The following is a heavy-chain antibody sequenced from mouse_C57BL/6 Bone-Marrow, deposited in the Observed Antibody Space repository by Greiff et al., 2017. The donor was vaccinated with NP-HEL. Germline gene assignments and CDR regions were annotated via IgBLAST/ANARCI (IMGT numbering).Heavy chain of an antibody. J-gene: IGHJ2*01. CDR3: TGRPTTGTFDY. V-gene: IGHV6-3*01. CDR1: GFTFSNYW. Sequence: DVMLVESGGGLVQPGGSMKLSCVASGFTFSNYWMNWVRQSPEKGLEWVAQIRLKSDNYATHYAESVKGRFTISRDDSKSSVYLQMNNLRAEDTGIYYCTGRPTTGTFDYWGQGTTLTVSS. D-gene: IGHD4-1*02. CDR2: IRLKSDNYAT.